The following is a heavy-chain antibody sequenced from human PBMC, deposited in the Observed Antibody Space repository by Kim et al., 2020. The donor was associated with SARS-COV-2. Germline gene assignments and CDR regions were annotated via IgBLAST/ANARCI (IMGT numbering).Heavy chain of an antibody. D-gene: IGHD6-13*01. CDR2: ISSSSSYI. Sequence: GGSLRLSCAASGFTFSSYSMNWVRQAPGKGLEWVSSISSSSSYIYYADSVKGRFTISRDNAKNSLYLQMNSLRAEDTAVYYCARDKEAAGTPDYWGQGTLVTVSS. J-gene: IGHJ4*02. CDR3: ARDKEAAGTPDY. V-gene: IGHV3-21*01. CDR1: GFTFSSYS.